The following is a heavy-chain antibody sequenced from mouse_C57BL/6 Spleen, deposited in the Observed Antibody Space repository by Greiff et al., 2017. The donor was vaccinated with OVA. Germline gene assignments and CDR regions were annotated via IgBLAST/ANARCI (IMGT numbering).Heavy chain of an antibody. D-gene: IGHD2-3*01. CDR3: AREGVYDGSPNYFDY. CDR2: INPSNGGT. J-gene: IGHJ2*01. Sequence: QVQLQQSGTELVKPGASVKLSCKASGYTFTSYWMHWVKQRPGQGLEWIGNINPSNGGTNYNEKFKSKATLTVDKSSSTAYMQLSSLTSEDSAVYYCAREGVYDGSPNYFDYWGQGTTLTVSS. V-gene: IGHV1-53*01. CDR1: GYTFTSYW.